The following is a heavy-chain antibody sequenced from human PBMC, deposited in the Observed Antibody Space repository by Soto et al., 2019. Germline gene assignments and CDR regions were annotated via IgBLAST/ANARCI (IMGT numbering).Heavy chain of an antibody. CDR3: AKSGSIGWRWFDP. Sequence: SETLSLTCTVSGGSISSGDYFWSWIRQPPGKGLEWIGFINYSGSTHYSPSLKSRVTISGDTSKNQFSLKLSSVTAADTAVYFCAKSGSIGWRWFDPWGQGTLVTVS. CDR1: GGSISSGDYF. J-gene: IGHJ5*02. V-gene: IGHV4-30-4*01. CDR2: INYSGST. D-gene: IGHD1-26*01.